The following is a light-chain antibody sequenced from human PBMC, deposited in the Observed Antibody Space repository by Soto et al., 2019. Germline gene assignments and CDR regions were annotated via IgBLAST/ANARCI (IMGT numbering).Light chain of an antibody. Sequence: QSVLTQPPSASGTPGQRVTISCSGSSSNIGSNYVYWYQQLPGTAPKLLIYRNNQRPSGVPDRFSGSKSGTSASLAISGLRSEDEAEYYCAAWDDSLSGAYVFGTGTKLTVL. CDR1: SSNIGSNY. V-gene: IGLV1-47*01. J-gene: IGLJ1*01. CDR2: RNN. CDR3: AAWDDSLSGAYV.